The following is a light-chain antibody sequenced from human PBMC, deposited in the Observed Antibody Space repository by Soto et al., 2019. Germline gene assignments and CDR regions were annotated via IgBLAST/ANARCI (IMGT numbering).Light chain of an antibody. J-gene: IGKJ5*01. CDR2: TAS. CDR1: QDISSY. V-gene: IGKV1-9*01. Sequence: IQLTQSPSSLSASVGDRVTITCRASQDISSYLAWYQQKPGKAPKLLIYTASTLQSGVPSRFSDSGSGTDFTLAISSLQPEDFAIYYCQRLKSYPISFGQGTRLEIK. CDR3: QRLKSYPIS.